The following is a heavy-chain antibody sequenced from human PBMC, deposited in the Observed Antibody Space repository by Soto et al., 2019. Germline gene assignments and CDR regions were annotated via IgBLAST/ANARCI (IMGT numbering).Heavy chain of an antibody. J-gene: IGHJ4*02. Sequence: PGGSLRLSCAASGFTFSSYAMSWVRQAPGKGLEWVSAISGSGGSTYYADSVKGRFTISRDNSKNTLYLQMNSLRAEDTAVYYCAKGNLHPPAPRLDYWGQGTLVTVSS. V-gene: IGHV3-23*01. CDR2: ISGSGGST. D-gene: IGHD1-1*01. CDR3: AKGNLHPPAPRLDY. CDR1: GFTFSSYA.